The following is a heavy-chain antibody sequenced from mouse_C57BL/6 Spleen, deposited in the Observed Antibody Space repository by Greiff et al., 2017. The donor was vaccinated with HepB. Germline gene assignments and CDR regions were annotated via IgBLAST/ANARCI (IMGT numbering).Heavy chain of an antibody. Sequence: EVKLVESGGGLVKPGGSLKLSCAASGFTFSSYAMSWVRQTPEKRLEWVATISDGGSYTYYPDNVKGRFPISRDNAKNNLYLQMSHLKSEDTAMYYCAREATMVTPFDYWGQGTTLTVSS. CDR2: ISDGGSYT. CDR3: AREATMVTPFDY. J-gene: IGHJ2*01. V-gene: IGHV5-4*01. D-gene: IGHD2-2*01. CDR1: GFTFSSYA.